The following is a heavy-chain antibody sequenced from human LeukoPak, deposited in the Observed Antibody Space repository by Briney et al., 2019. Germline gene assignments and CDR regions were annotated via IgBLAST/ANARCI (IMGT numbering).Heavy chain of an antibody. CDR1: GGSISSYY. CDR2: IYYSGST. CDR3: ARSVRDDILPGFDY. Sequence: SETLSLTCTVAGGSISSYYWSWIRQPPGKGLEWIGYIYYSGSTNYNPSLKSRVTISVDTSKNQFSLKLSSVTAADTAVYYCARSVRDDILPGFDYWGQGTLVTVSS. D-gene: IGHD3-9*01. V-gene: IGHV4-59*01. J-gene: IGHJ4*02.